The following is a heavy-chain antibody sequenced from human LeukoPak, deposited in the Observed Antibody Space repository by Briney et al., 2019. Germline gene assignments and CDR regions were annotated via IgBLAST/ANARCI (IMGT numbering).Heavy chain of an antibody. CDR1: GFTFSSYG. V-gene: IGHV3-30*02. CDR2: IRYDGSNK. CDR3: AKDEYSSSSSAFDI. J-gene: IGHJ3*02. Sequence: GGSLRLSCAASGFTFSSYGMHWVRQAPGKGLEGVAFIRYDGSNKYYADSVKGRFTISRDNSKNTLYLQMNSLRAEDTAVYYCAKDEYSSSSSAFDIWGQGTMVTVSS. D-gene: IGHD6-6*01.